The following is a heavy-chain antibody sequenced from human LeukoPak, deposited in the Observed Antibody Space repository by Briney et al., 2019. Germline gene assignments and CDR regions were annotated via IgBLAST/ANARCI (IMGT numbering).Heavy chain of an antibody. Sequence: SETLSLTCGVHGASLSGYYWSWIRQPPGKGLEWIGEINHSGSTNYNPSLKSRVTISVDTSKNQFSLKLSSVTAADTAVYYCARGPLISSGYYYEGGENFDYWGQGTLVTVSS. CDR1: GASLSGYY. D-gene: IGHD3-22*01. J-gene: IGHJ4*02. V-gene: IGHV4-34*01. CDR3: ARGPLISSGYYYEGGENFDY. CDR2: INHSGST.